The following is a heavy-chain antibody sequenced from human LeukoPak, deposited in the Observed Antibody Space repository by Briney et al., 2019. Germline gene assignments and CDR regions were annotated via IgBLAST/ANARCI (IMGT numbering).Heavy chain of an antibody. D-gene: IGHD2-2*01. J-gene: IGHJ4*02. V-gene: IGHV3-23*01. Sequence: GSLRLSCAASGFTFSSYAMSWVRQAPGKGLEWVSAISGSGGSTYYADSVKGRFTISRDNSKNTLYLQMNSLRAEDTAVYYCAKGHHHGVIVVVPAASDYWGQGTLVTVSS. CDR3: AKGHHHGVIVVVPAASDY. CDR1: GFTFSSYA. CDR2: ISGSGGST.